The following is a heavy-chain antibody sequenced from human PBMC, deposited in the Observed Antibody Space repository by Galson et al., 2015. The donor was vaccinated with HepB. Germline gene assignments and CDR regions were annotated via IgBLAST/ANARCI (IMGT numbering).Heavy chain of an antibody. J-gene: IGHJ5*02. D-gene: IGHD3-3*01. Sequence: ETLSLTCAVYGGSFTGYYWTWIRQPPGKGLEWIGEINHGGTANYSPSLESRVTISVDKSKKQFSLRRTSVTAADTAVYYCARGLIRNYDFWGGTKSWFDPWGQGTLVTVSS. V-gene: IGHV4-34*01. CDR3: ARGLIRNYDFWGGTKSWFDP. CDR2: INHGGTA. CDR1: GGSFTGYY.